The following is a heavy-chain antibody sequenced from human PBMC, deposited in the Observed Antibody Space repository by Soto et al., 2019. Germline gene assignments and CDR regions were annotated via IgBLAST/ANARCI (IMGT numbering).Heavy chain of an antibody. J-gene: IGHJ4*02. CDR3: EKVSGSDFGVVIRNY. V-gene: IGHV3-23*01. CDR2: ISGSGGST. Sequence: GGSLRLSCAASGFTFSSYAMSWVRQAPGKGLEWVSAISGSGGSTYYADSVEGRFTISRDNSKNTLYLQMNSLRAEDTAVYYCEKVSGSDFGVVIRNYWGQGTLVTVSS. D-gene: IGHD3-3*01. CDR1: GFTFSSYA.